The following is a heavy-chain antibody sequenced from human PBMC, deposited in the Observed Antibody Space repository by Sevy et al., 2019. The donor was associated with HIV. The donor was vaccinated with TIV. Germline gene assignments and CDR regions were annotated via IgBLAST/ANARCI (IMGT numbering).Heavy chain of an antibody. CDR2: IKGDGGDK. D-gene: IGHD1-26*01. V-gene: IGHV3-7*01. J-gene: IGHJ4*02. CDR3: AHETIGRFDS. Sequence: GGSLRLSCAASGFTFSVYWMNWVRQAPGKGLEWVANIKGDGGDKHYVDSVEGRFTIYRDNGKNLLYLQMNSLRVEDTAVYYCAHETIGRFDSWGQGTLVTVSS. CDR1: GFTFSVYW.